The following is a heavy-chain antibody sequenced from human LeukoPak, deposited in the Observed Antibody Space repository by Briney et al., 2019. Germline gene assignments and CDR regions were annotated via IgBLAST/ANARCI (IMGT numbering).Heavy chain of an antibody. CDR3: AKDPPYDFWSGNFDY. J-gene: IGHJ4*02. CDR2: ISYDGSNK. CDR1: GFTFSSYA. V-gene: IGHV3-30-3*01. Sequence: PGGSLRLSCAASGFTFSSYAMHWVRQAPGKGLEWVAVISYDGSNKYYADSVKGRFTISRDNSKNTLYLQMNSLRAEDTAVYYCAKDPPYDFWSGNFDYWGQGTLVTVSS. D-gene: IGHD3-3*01.